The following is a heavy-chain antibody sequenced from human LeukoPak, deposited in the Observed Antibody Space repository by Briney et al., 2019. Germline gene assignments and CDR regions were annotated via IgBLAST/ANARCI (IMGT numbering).Heavy chain of an antibody. CDR3: ARKIRITMVRGVIQAWFDP. D-gene: IGHD3-10*01. CDR1: GYSFTSYW. CDR2: IYPGYSDT. Sequence: GESLQISCQGSGYSFTSYWIGWVRPLPGKGLEWMGIIYPGYSDTRYSPSFQGQVTISADKSISTAYLQWSSLKASDTAMYYCARKIRITMVRGVIQAWFDPWGQGTLVTVSS. V-gene: IGHV5-51*01. J-gene: IGHJ5*02.